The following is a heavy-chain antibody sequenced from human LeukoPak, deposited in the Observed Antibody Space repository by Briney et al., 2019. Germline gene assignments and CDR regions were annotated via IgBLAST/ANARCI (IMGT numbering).Heavy chain of an antibody. Sequence: GGSLRLSCAASGFTFSSYSMNWARHAPGGGRGWVSYISSSSSTISYADSVEARFPISRDSAKNSLYLKMNTLRDGDTAVYYCARVIQQWLVRDAFDIWGQETMVSVSS. D-gene: IGHD6-19*01. V-gene: IGHV3-48*02. CDR1: GFTFSSYS. CDR2: ISSSSSTI. J-gene: IGHJ3*02. CDR3: ARVIQQWLVRDAFDI.